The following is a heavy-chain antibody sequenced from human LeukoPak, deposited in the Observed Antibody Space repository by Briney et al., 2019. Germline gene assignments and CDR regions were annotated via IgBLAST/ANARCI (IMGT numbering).Heavy chain of an antibody. J-gene: IGHJ5*02. V-gene: IGHV4-30-4*01. Sequence: PSETLSLTCTVSGGSISSGDYYWSWFRQPPGKGLEWIGYIYYSGSTYYNPSLKSRVTTSIDTSKNQFSLKMSSVTAADTAVYYCVREVKGYGSSWYQNWFDPWGQGTLVTVSS. CDR1: GGSISSGDYY. CDR2: IYYSGST. D-gene: IGHD6-13*01. CDR3: VREVKGYGSSWYQNWFDP.